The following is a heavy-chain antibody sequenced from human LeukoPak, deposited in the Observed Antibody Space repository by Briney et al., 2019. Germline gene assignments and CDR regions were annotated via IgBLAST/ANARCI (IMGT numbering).Heavy chain of an antibody. CDR3: AKSLAAADEY. J-gene: IGHJ4*02. Sequence: PGGSPRLSCAASGFTFRSSGMHWVRQAPGKGLEWVAVISYDGSKKYYADSVKGRFTISRDNSKNTLFLQMNSLRAEDTAVYYCAKSLAAADEYWGQGTLVTVSS. V-gene: IGHV3-30*18. D-gene: IGHD2-2*01. CDR2: ISYDGSKK. CDR1: GFTFRSSG.